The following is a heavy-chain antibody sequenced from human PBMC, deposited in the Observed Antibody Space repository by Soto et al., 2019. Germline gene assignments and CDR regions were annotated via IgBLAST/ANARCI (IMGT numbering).Heavy chain of an antibody. CDR3: VRGGIAGHWFDP. Sequence: ETLSLTCSVSGGSISSSSYCCGWIRQPPGKGLEWIGNIYYSGSTYYNPSLRGRLTMSVDTSRNQLSLYLTSVTAADTAVYYCVRGGIAGHWFDPWGQGILVTVSS. CDR1: GGSISSSSYC. CDR2: IYYSGST. V-gene: IGHV4-39*07. J-gene: IGHJ5*02. D-gene: IGHD2-15*01.